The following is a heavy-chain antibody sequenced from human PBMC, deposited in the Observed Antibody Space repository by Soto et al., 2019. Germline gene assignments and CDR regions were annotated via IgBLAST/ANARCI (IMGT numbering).Heavy chain of an antibody. CDR3: ARESEDLTSNLDY. J-gene: IGHJ4*02. CDR1: GFTFTRCS. V-gene: IGHV3-21*06. Sequence: GGSLTLSSAPSGFTFTRCSMNWVRQAPGKGLEWVSSISSTTNHIYYGDSMKGLFTISRDNAKNSLYLETNSLRAEDTAVYYCARESEDLTSNLDYWGQGTLVTVSS. CDR2: ISSTTNHI.